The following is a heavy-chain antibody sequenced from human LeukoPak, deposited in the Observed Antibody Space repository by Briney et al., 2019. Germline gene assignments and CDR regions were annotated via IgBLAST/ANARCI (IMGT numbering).Heavy chain of an antibody. CDR2: INSDGSST. Sequence: TGGSQRLSCEASGFTFSSYAMSWVRQAPGKGLVWVSRINSDGSSTSYADSVKGRFTISRDNAKNTLYLQMNSLRAEDTAVYYCARAHYDFWSGYSNGMDVWGQGTTVTVSS. CDR1: GFTFSSYA. CDR3: ARAHYDFWSGYSNGMDV. V-gene: IGHV3-74*01. D-gene: IGHD3-3*01. J-gene: IGHJ6*02.